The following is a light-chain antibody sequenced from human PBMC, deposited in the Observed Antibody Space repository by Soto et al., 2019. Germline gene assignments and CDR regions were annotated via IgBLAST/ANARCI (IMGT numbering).Light chain of an antibody. J-gene: IGKJ1*01. V-gene: IGKV3-20*01. Sequence: EIVMTQYPATLSVSLGGRATSSCRASRSVSSNLAWYQQKPGQAPRLLIYGASKRATGIPDRFSGSGSGTDFTLTISRLEPEDFAVYYCQQYGSSGTFGQGTKVDIK. CDR1: RSVSSN. CDR2: GAS. CDR3: QQYGSSGT.